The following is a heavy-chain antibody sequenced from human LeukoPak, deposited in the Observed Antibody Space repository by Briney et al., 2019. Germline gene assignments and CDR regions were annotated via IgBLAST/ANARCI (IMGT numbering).Heavy chain of an antibody. Sequence: GGSLRLSCAASGFTFSSYAMSWVRQAPGKGLEWVSAISGSGGSTYYADSVKGRFTISRDNSKNTLYLQMNSLRAEDTAVYYCAKVHLLPSYYYYGMDVWGQGTTVTVSS. CDR1: GFTFSSYA. CDR3: AKVHLLPSYYYYGMDV. D-gene: IGHD2-15*01. J-gene: IGHJ6*02. CDR2: ISGSGGST. V-gene: IGHV3-23*01.